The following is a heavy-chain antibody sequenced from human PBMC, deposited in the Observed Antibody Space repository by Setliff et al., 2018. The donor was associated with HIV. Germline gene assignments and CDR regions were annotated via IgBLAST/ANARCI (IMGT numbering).Heavy chain of an antibody. Sequence: SVKVSCKASGGNFRSYGISWVRQAPGQGLEWMGGIIPMSGVPKYAQKFQGRVTIIADKSTSTAYMELSSLRSEDTAVYYCARNPEMAALNYFYYYMDVWGKGTTVTVSS. CDR2: IIPMSGVP. CDR3: ARNPEMAALNYFYYYMDV. CDR1: GGNFRSYG. D-gene: IGHD6-19*01. J-gene: IGHJ6*03. V-gene: IGHV1-69*10.